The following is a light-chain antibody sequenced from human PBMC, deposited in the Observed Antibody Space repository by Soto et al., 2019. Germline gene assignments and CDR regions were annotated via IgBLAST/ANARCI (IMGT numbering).Light chain of an antibody. V-gene: IGLV2-14*01. CDR2: EVS. J-gene: IGLJ1*01. Sequence: QSALTQPASVSGSPGQSITISCTGTSSDVGGYNYVSWYQQHPGKAPKLMIYEVSNRASGVSNRFSGSKSGNTASLTISGLQAEDEADYYCSSYTSSCTPYVFGTGTKLTVL. CDR3: SSYTSSCTPYV. CDR1: SSDVGGYNY.